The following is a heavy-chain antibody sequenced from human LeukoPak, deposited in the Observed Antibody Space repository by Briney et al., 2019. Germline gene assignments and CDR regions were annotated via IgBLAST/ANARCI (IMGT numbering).Heavy chain of an antibody. V-gene: IGHV4-39*07. D-gene: IGHD3-22*01. J-gene: IGHJ5*02. CDR1: GASISSSSNY. Sequence: SETLSLTCSVSGASISSSSNYWGWIRQPPGKGLEWIGSIYYSGSTYYNPSLKSRVTISVDTSKNQFSLKLSSVTAADTAVYYCARRRMIVVVPNWFDPWGQGTLVTVSS. CDR3: ARRRMIVVVPNWFDP. CDR2: IYYSGST.